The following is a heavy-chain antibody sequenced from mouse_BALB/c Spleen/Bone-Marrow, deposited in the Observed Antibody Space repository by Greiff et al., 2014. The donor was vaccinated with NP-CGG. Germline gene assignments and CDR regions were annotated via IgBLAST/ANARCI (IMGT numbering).Heavy chain of an antibody. CDR2: IDPFNGGT. Sequence: VQLQQSGPDLIKPGASVKISCKASGYSFTSYCMNWVKQSPGKSLEWIGCIDPFNGGTSYNQKFKGKATMTVDKSSSTAYMHLSSLTSEDAAVHYCAPRSRYFDVWGAGTTLTVSS. J-gene: IGHJ1*01. V-gene: IGHV1S135*01. CDR1: GYSFTSYC. CDR3: APRSRYFDV.